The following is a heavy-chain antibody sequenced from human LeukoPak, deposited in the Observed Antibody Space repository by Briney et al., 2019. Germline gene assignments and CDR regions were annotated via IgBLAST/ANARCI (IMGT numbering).Heavy chain of an antibody. V-gene: IGHV4-39*07. CDR3: ASYYYDSSGYYYY. CDR1: GGSISSSSYY. CDR2: IYTSGST. D-gene: IGHD3-22*01. Sequence: SETLSLTCTVSGGSISSSSYYWGWIRQPPGKGLEWIGRIYTSGSTDYNPSLKSRVTISVDTSKNQFSLKLSSVTAADTAVYYCASYYYDSSGYYYYWGQGTLVTVSS. J-gene: IGHJ4*02.